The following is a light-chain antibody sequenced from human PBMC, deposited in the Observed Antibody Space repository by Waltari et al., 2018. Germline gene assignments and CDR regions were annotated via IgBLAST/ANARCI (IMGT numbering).Light chain of an antibody. CDR3: SAWDDSLSGRHV. J-gene: IGLJ1*01. CDR2: RNT. CDR1: SSNIGNNY. V-gene: IGLV1-47*01. Sequence: QSVLTQPPSASGTPGQRVTISCSGNSSNIGNNYVYWYQHLPGTAPKLLIYRNTLRPSGVPDRFSGSKSGTSASLAISGLRSEDEADYYCSAWDDSLSGRHVFGTGTKVTAL.